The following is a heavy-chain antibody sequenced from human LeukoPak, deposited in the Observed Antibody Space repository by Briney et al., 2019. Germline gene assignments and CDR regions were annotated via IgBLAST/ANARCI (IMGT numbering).Heavy chain of an antibody. CDR1: GGSFSGYY. J-gene: IGHJ5*02. Sequence: PSETLSLTCAVYGGSFSGYYWSWIRQPPGKGLEWIAEINHSGSTNYNPSLKSRVTISVDTSKNQYSLKLSSVTAADTAVYYCARACRSMIVVVILGTWFDPWGQGTLGTVSS. V-gene: IGHV4-34*01. D-gene: IGHD3-22*01. CDR3: ARACRSMIVVVILGTWFDP. CDR2: INHSGST.